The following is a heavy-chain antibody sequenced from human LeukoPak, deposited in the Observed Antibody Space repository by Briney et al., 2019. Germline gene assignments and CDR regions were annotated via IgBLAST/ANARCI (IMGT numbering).Heavy chain of an antibody. CDR3: ARLPRGSYSSSWYPTYFDY. V-gene: IGHV5-51*01. CDR2: IYPGDSDT. Sequence: GESLKISCKGSGYSFTSYWIGWVRQMPGKGLEWMGIIYPGDSDTRCSPSFQGQVTISADKSISTAYLQWSSLKASDTAMYYCARLPRGSYSSSWYPTYFDYWGQGTLVTVSS. D-gene: IGHD6-13*01. J-gene: IGHJ4*02. CDR1: GYSFTSYW.